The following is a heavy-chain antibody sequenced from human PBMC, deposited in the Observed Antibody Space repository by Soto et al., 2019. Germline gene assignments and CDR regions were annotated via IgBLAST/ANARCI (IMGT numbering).Heavy chain of an antibody. V-gene: IGHV3-30-3*02. CDR3: AKCYLTIFGVWRYSLDP. CDR1: GFTFSSYA. CDR2: ICDDGSNK. D-gene: IGHD3-3*01. Sequence: PGGSLRLSCAASGFTFSSYAMHWVRQAPGKGLEWVAVICDDGSNKYYADSVKGRFTISRDNSKNTMYLQMNSLRAEDTAGYYFAKCYLTIFGVWRYSLDPWGQGTLVTVSS. J-gene: IGHJ5*02.